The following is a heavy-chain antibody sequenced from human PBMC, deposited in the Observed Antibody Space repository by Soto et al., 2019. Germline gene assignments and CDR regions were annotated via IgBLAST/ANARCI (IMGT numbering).Heavy chain of an antibody. Sequence: SVSNAWMNWVRPAPGKGLVWVGRIKSETDGGTTDYAAPVKGRFTISRDDSKNTLYLQMNSLKTEDTAVYYCTGGVSGRRGLVYWGQGTLVTVSS. V-gene: IGHV3-15*07. D-gene: IGHD6-13*01. J-gene: IGHJ4*02. CDR2: IKSETDGGTT. CDR1: SVSNAW. CDR3: TGGVSGRRGLVY.